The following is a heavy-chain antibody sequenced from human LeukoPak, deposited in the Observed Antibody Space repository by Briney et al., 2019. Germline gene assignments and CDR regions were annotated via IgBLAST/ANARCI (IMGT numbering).Heavy chain of an antibody. J-gene: IGHJ3*02. CDR1: GFTFSSYG. D-gene: IGHD1-26*01. CDR2: ISGSGGST. CDR3: AKNSGIGGGAFDI. Sequence: GGSLRLSCAASGFTFSSYGMHWVRQAPGKGLEWVSAISGSGGSTYYADSVKGRFTISRDNSKNTLYLQMNNLRAEDTAVYYCAKNSGIGGGAFDIWGQGTMVTVSS. V-gene: IGHV3-23*01.